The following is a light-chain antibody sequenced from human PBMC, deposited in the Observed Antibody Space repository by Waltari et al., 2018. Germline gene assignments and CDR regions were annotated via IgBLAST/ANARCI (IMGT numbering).Light chain of an antibody. CDR3: QQRSNWPPSIT. J-gene: IGKJ5*01. Sequence: EIVLTQSPATLSLSPGERATLSCRPSQSVSSYLAWYQQKPGQAPRLLIYDVSNRATGIPARFSGSESGTDFTLTISSLEPEDFAVYYCQQRSNWPPSITFGQGTRLEIK. CDR1: QSVSSY. CDR2: DVS. V-gene: IGKV3-11*01.